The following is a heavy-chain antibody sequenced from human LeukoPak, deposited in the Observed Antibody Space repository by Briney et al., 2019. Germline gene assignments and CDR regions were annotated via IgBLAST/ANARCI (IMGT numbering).Heavy chain of an antibody. J-gene: IGHJ4*02. Sequence: GGSLRLSCAASGFTVSSNYMSGVRQAPGKGLEWVSVVYAGGTTYYADSVKGRFTISRDISKNTLYLQMNNLRAEDTAVYYCARGVGYADYPFDYWGQGTLVTVSA. CDR3: ARGVGYADYPFDY. V-gene: IGHV3-66*01. CDR1: GFTVSSNY. CDR2: VYAGGTT. D-gene: IGHD4-17*01.